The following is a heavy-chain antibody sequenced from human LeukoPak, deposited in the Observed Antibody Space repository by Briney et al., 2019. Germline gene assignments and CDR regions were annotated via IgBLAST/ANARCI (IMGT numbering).Heavy chain of an antibody. CDR1: GGSISSNSYY. Sequence: PSETLSVTCTVSGGSISSNSYYWGWIRQPPGKGLEWIGSIHYSGSTYYNRSLKSRVTISVDTSKNQFSLKLSSVTAADTAVYYCARWRHTSIVGATGGRAAPWGGAYFDYWGQGTLVTVSS. V-gene: IGHV4-39*07. CDR3: ARWRHTSIVGATGGRAAPWGGAYFDY. J-gene: IGHJ4*02. D-gene: IGHD1-26*01. CDR2: IHYSGST.